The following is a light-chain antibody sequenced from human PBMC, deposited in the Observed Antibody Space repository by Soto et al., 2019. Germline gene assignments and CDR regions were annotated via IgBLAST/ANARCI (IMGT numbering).Light chain of an antibody. J-gene: IGKJ4*01. Sequence: EIVMTQSPATLSVSPGERATLSCRASQSVSSNLAWYQQKPGQAPRLLIYGASTRATGIPARFSGSGSGTAFTLTISSLQSEDCAVYYCQQYNNWPPLTFGGGTKVEIK. CDR2: GAS. V-gene: IGKV3-15*01. CDR1: QSVSSN. CDR3: QQYNNWPPLT.